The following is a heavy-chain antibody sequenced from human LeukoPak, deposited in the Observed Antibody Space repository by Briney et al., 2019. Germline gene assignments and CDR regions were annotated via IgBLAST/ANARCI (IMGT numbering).Heavy chain of an antibody. CDR2: ISAYNGNT. CDR3: ARDTGIATHAYYYYGMDV. Sequence: ASVKVSCKASGYTFTSYGISWVRQAPGQGLEWMGWISAYNGNTNYAQKLQGRVTMTTDTSTSTAYMELRSLRSDDTAVYYCARDTGIATHAYYYYGMDVWGQGTTVTVSS. J-gene: IGHJ6*02. CDR1: GYTFTSYG. V-gene: IGHV1-18*01. D-gene: IGHD6-13*01.